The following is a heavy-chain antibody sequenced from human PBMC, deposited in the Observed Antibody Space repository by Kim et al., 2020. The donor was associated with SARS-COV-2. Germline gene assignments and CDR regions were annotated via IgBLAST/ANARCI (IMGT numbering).Heavy chain of an antibody. V-gene: IGHV4-4*02. Sequence: SETLSLTCAVSGGSISSSNWWSWVRQPPGKGLEWIGEIYHSGSTNYNPSLKSRVTISVDKSKNQFSLKLSSVTAADTAVYYCARVLPLFGVGGGFDPWGQGTLVTVSS. J-gene: IGHJ5*02. D-gene: IGHD3-10*01. CDR1: GGSISSSNW. CDR2: IYHSGST. CDR3: ARVLPLFGVGGGFDP.